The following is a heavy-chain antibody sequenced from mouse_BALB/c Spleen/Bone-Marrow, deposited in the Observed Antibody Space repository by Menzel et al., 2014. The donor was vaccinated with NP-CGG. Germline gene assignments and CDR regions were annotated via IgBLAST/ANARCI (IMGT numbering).Heavy chain of an antibody. V-gene: IGHV5-6-3*01. D-gene: IGHD2-4*01. Sequence: DVMLVESGGGLVQPGWSLKLSCAASGFTFSSYGMSWVRQTPDKRLELVATINSNGGSTYYPDSVKGRFTISRDNAKNSLYLQMRSLKSEDTAMYYCARDYDYDYWGQGTTLTVSS. CDR2: INSNGGST. CDR1: GFTFSSYG. J-gene: IGHJ2*01. CDR3: ARDYDYDY.